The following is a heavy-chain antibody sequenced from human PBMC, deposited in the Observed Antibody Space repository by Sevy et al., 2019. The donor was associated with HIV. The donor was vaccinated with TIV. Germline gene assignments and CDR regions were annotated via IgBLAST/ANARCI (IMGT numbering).Heavy chain of an antibody. CDR1: GFTFSDYY. D-gene: IGHD3-22*01. CDR2: ISSDGNNM. CDR3: ARDRRGDSSGYYYWYFDL. V-gene: IGHV3-11*01. Sequence: GGSLRLSCAASGFTFSDYYISWLRQAPGKGLEWVSHISSDGNNMFYADSVKGRFSIARDNAKKSLFLQMNSLRAEDTAVYYCARDRRGDSSGYYYWYFDLWGRGTLVTVSS. J-gene: IGHJ2*01.